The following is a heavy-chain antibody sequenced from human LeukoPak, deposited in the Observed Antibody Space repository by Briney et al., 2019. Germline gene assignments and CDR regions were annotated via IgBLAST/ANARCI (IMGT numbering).Heavy chain of an antibody. D-gene: IGHD6-13*01. V-gene: IGHV3-49*01. CDR1: GFTFCDYA. Sequence: GGSLRVSCTPSGFTFCDYAMSWFRQAPEKGREWVSFITSKAYGGTTEYTACVKERFFISRDDSNSIAYLQMNSLKTEDTAVYYCTRVLAAAGRWFDPWGQGALVTVSS. CDR2: ITSKAYGGTT. J-gene: IGHJ5*02. CDR3: TRVLAAAGRWFDP.